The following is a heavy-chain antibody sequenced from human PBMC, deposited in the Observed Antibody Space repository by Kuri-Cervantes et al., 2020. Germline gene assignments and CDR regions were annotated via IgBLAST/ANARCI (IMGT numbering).Heavy chain of an antibody. V-gene: IGHV4-39*07. D-gene: IGHD6-6*01. CDR2: IYYSGST. Sequence: SETLSLTCTVSGGSISSSSYYWGWIRQPPGKGLEWIGSIYYSGSTYYNPSLKSRITISVDTSKNQFSLKLSSVTAANTAVYYCAREDYSSSSGGMDVWGQGTTVTVSS. CDR3: AREDYSSSSGGMDV. J-gene: IGHJ6*02. CDR1: GGSISSSSYY.